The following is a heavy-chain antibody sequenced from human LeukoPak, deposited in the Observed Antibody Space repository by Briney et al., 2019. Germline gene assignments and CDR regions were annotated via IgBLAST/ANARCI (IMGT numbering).Heavy chain of an antibody. CDR2: INQDGSQK. V-gene: IGHV3-7*03. D-gene: IGHD4-11*01. Sequence: GGSLRLSCAASGFTFSIYWMSWVRQAPGKGLEWVANINQDGSQKYYVDSVKGRFTISRDNAKNSLYLQMNSLRAEDTALYYCAKAAATTYYFDYWGQGTLVTVSS. CDR3: AKAAATTYYFDY. J-gene: IGHJ4*02. CDR1: GFTFSIYW.